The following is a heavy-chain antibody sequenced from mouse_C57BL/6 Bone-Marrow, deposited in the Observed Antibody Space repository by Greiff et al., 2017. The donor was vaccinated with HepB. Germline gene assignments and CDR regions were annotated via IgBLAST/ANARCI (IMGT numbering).Heavy chain of an antibody. V-gene: IGHV6-6*01. CDR3: TTTMVYYFDY. CDR2: IRNKANNHAT. J-gene: IGHJ2*01. CDR1: GFTFSDAW. Sequence: EVQLQQSGGGLVQPGGSMKLSCAASGFTFSDAWMDWVRQSPEKGLEWVAEIRNKANNHATYYAESVKGRFTISRDDSKSSVYLQMNSLRAEDTGIYYCTTTMVYYFDYWGQGTTLTVSS. D-gene: IGHD2-2*01.